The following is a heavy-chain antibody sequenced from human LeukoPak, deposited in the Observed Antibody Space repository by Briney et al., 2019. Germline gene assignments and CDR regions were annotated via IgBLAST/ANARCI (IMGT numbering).Heavy chain of an antibody. Sequence: SETLSLTCNVSGGSISSSSYYWGWIRQSPGKGLEWIGDIYYSGRTYNKNPSLESRVTISIDTSESQFSLKLSSVSAADTAIYYCASVGKLGYYFDFWGQGTLVTVSS. CDR1: GGSISSSSYY. CDR2: IYYSGRT. D-gene: IGHD7-27*01. CDR3: ASVGKLGYYFDF. V-gene: IGHV4-39*01. J-gene: IGHJ4*02.